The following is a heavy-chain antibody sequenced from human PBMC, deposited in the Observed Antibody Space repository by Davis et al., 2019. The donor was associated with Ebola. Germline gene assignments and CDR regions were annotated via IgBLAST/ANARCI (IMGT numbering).Heavy chain of an antibody. Sequence: GESLKISCAASGFTFSDYYMSWIRQAPGKGLERVSYISSSGSTIYYADSVKGRFTISRDNAKNSLYLQMNSLRAEDTAVYYCARVGSNYAFDYWGQGTLVTVSP. J-gene: IGHJ4*02. V-gene: IGHV3-11*04. CDR3: ARVGSNYAFDY. CDR1: GFTFSDYY. D-gene: IGHD4-11*01. CDR2: ISSSGSTI.